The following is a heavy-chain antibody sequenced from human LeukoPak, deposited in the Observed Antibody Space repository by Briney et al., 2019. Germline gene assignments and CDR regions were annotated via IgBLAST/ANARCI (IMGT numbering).Heavy chain of an antibody. V-gene: IGHV4-59*08. CDR3: ARHMLTTGIFDY. J-gene: IGHJ4*02. D-gene: IGHD3-16*01. Sequence: PSETLSLTCTVSGGSISSYYWSWIRQPPGKGLEWIGYIYHSGSTNYNPSLKSRVTISVDTSKNQFSLKLSSVTAADTAVYYCARHMLTTGIFDYWGQGTLVTVSS. CDR1: GGSISSYY. CDR2: IYHSGST.